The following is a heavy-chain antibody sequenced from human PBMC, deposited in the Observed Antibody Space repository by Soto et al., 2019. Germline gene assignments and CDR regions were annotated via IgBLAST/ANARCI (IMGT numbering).Heavy chain of an antibody. CDR3: AKPPVITASYYYDMDV. CDR2: ISGSGIST. CDR1: GFTFSTYP. D-gene: IGHD4-4*01. J-gene: IGHJ6*02. V-gene: IGHV3-23*01. Sequence: HPGGSLRLSCAASGFTFSTYPMNWVRQAPGKGLEWVSGISGSGISTYYADSVKGRFTISRDNSKNTVFLQMNSLRAEDTAVYYCAKPPVITASYYYDMDVWGQGTTVTV.